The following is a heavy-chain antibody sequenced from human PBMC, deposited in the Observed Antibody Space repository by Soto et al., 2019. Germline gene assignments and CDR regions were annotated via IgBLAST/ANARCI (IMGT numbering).Heavy chain of an antibody. D-gene: IGHD5-18*01. V-gene: IGHV4-34*01. J-gene: IGHJ6*01. CDR1: IASLGDHY. CDR2: VHPSGST. Sequence: SETLSVTCAFFIASLGDHYWAWIRQSPDKGLDPTGEVHPSGSTDYNPSLKSRLTLSLDTSKNQFSLKVASVTAADTAVYFCARGKPSGYRFGPRNFFYYGLDVWGPGTTVTVSS. CDR3: ARGKPSGYRFGPRNFFYYGLDV.